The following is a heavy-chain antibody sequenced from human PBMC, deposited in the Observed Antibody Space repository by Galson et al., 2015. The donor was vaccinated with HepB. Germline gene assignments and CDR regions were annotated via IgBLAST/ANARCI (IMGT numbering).Heavy chain of an antibody. Sequence: SLRLSCAVSGFIVSSNYMSWVRQAPGKGLEWVAVLYTDETPYYADSVKGRFTISRSDSNNTVFLQMNSLGADDTAVYYCARTLTSGVFDYWGQGTLVTVSS. J-gene: IGHJ4*02. D-gene: IGHD4-11*01. CDR3: ARTLTSGVFDY. V-gene: IGHV3-66*01. CDR1: GFIVSSNY. CDR2: LYTDETP.